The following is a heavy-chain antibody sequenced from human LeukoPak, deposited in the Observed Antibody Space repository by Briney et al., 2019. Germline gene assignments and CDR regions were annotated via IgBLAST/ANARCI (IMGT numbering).Heavy chain of an antibody. D-gene: IGHD1-26*01. CDR2: INPSGGST. V-gene: IGHV1-46*01. CDR1: GYTFTSYY. J-gene: IGHJ4*02. Sequence: ASVKVSCKASGYTFTSYYMHWVRQAPGQGLEWMGIINPSGGSTSYAQKFQGRVTMTRDTSTSTVYMELSSLRSEDTAVYYCARDRWLRATKGGVDYWGQGTLVTVSS. CDR3: ARDRWLRATKGGVDY.